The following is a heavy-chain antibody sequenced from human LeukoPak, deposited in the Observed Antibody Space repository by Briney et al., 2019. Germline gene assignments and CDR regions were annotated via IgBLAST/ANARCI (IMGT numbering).Heavy chain of an antibody. CDR2: IYSGGST. CDR1: GFTFSSYW. D-gene: IGHD3-10*01. J-gene: IGHJ4*02. V-gene: IGHV3-66*02. CDR3: ASTVSGFGELNY. Sequence: QPGGSLRLSCAASGFTFSSYWMSWVRQAPGKGLEWVSVIYSGGSTYYADSVKGRFTISRDNSKNTLYLQMNSLRAEDTAVYYCASTVSGFGELNYWGQGTLVTVSS.